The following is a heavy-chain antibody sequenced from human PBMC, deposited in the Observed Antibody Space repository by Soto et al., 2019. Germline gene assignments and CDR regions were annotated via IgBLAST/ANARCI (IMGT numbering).Heavy chain of an antibody. Sequence: EVQLVESGGGFVQPGGSLRLSSAASGFSFSSYWMYWVRQAPGKGLVWVSRIKSDGSSISYADFAKGRFTMSRDNARNTLSLQMSSLRAEDTAIYYRVRGVTADYWGQGTRVTVSS. CDR3: VRGVTADY. J-gene: IGHJ4*02. CDR1: GFSFSSYW. V-gene: IGHV3-74*01. CDR2: IKSDGSSI.